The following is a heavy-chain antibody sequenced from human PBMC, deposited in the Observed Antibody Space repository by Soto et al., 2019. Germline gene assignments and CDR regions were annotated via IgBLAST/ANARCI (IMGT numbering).Heavy chain of an antibody. Sequence: QVQLVESGGGVVQPGRSLRLSCAASGFTFSSYGMHWVRQAPGKGLEWVAVISYDGSNKYYEDSVKGRFTISRDNSKNMIYLQMNSLRAEDTAVYYCAKDTSKYSSNWPAYYGMDVWGQGTTVTVSS. CDR3: AKDTSKYSSNWPAYYGMDV. D-gene: IGHD6-13*01. CDR2: ISYDGSNK. CDR1: GFTFSSYG. V-gene: IGHV3-30*18. J-gene: IGHJ6*02.